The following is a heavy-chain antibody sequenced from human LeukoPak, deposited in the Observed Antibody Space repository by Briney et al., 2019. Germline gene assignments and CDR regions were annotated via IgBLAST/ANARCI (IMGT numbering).Heavy chain of an antibody. CDR1: GGSISSYY. J-gene: IGHJ2*01. V-gene: IGHV4-59*01. Sequence: SETLSHTCTVSGGSISSYYWSWIRQPPGKGLEWIGYIYYSGSTNYNPSLKSRVTISVDTSKNQFSLKLSSVTAADTAVYYCARAPYKVPHWYFDLWGRGTLVTVSS. CDR2: IYYSGST. CDR3: ARAPYKVPHWYFDL. D-gene: IGHD5-24*01.